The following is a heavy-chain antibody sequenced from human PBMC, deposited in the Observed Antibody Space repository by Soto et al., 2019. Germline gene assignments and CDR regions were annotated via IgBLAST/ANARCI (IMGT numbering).Heavy chain of an antibody. CDR2: IIPIIGVT. J-gene: IGHJ4*02. CDR1: GDTFNSYV. D-gene: IGHD3-16*01. Sequence: QVQLVQSGAEVKRPGSSVKVSCESSGDTFNSYVISWVRQAPGQGLEWMGGIIPIIGVTHYAQKFQGRVTISALSSAGTAYMEMTHLGSEATALYSCARESMGAKGADHWGEGTLVTVSS. CDR3: ARESMGAKGADH. V-gene: IGHV1-69*17.